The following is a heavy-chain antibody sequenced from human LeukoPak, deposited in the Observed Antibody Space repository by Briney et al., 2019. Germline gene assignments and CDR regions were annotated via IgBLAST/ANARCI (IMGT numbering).Heavy chain of an antibody. CDR3: AREVARPNFFDY. J-gene: IGHJ4*02. CDR2: ISGSGTNT. V-gene: IGHV3-23*01. D-gene: IGHD6-6*01. Sequence: GESLRLSCAASGFTFSSYAMSWVRQAPGKGLEWVSAISGSGTNTYYADSVKGRFTISRDNSKNTLYLQMNGLRAEDTAVYFCAREVARPNFFDYWGQGSLVTVSS. CDR1: GFTFSSYA.